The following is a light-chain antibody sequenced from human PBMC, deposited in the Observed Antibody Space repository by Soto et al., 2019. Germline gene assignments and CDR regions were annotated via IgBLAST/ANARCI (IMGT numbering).Light chain of an antibody. Sequence: EIVLTQSPATLSLSPGERATLSCRASQYVSSFLAWYQQKPGQAPRLLIYDTSTRATGIPARFSGSGSGTEFTLTISSLQSEDFAVYYCQQYNNWPPITFGQGTRLEIK. CDR2: DTS. CDR1: QYVSSF. J-gene: IGKJ5*01. CDR3: QQYNNWPPIT. V-gene: IGKV3-15*01.